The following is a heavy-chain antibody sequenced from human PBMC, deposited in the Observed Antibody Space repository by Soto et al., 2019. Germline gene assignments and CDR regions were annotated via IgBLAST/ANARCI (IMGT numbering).Heavy chain of an antibody. V-gene: IGHV3-30*19. Sequence: GGSLRLSCEGSGFTFTTYGMHWVRQAPGKGLEWVAVISPNGNNKYYADSVKGRFTISRDTSKSTLYLQMTSLRPEDTAVYYCASGAAFYYDTSRYWGQGTLVTVSS. CDR1: GFTFTTYG. CDR2: ISPNGNNK. D-gene: IGHD3-22*01. J-gene: IGHJ4*02. CDR3: ASGAAFYYDTSRY.